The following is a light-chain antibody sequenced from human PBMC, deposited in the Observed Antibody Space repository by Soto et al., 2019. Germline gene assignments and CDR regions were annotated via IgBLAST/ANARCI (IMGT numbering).Light chain of an antibody. CDR2: DVS. J-gene: IGLJ2*01. V-gene: IGLV2-14*03. Sequence: QSVLTQPASVSGSPGQSITISCTGTSSDIGSYNYVSWYQQRPDKVPKLIIYDVSSRPSGVSNRFSGSRSGNTASLTISGLQAEDEADYSCSSYTSSNTILFGGGTKVTVL. CDR3: SSYTSSNTIL. CDR1: SSDIGSYNY.